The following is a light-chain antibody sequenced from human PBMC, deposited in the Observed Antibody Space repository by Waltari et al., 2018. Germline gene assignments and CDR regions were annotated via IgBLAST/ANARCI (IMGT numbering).Light chain of an antibody. J-gene: IGKJ2*03. V-gene: IGKV1-5*03. CDR1: QGISSW. CDR2: KAS. CDR3: QQYISAAYS. Sequence: DIQLTQSPSTLSASVGDRVTITCRASQGISSWLAWYQQQPGKAPKLLIYKASSLQSGVPTRFGGNGSGTDYSLTISRLQPEDLATYYCQQYISAAYSVGQGTKVGIK.